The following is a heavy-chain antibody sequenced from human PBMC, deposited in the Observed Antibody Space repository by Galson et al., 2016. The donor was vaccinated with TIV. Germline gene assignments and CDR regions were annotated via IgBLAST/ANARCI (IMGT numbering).Heavy chain of an antibody. CDR3: ATRGYYFEH. Sequence: SLRLSCAASGFTFNYYWMSWVRQAPGKGLEWVANINQYGSETYYVDSVRGRFTISRDNAKTSLFLQMNSLRPDDTAVYYCATRGYYFEHWDQGTMVSVSS. CDR1: GFTFNYYW. J-gene: IGHJ4*02. V-gene: IGHV3-7*01. D-gene: IGHD3-10*01. CDR2: INQYGSET.